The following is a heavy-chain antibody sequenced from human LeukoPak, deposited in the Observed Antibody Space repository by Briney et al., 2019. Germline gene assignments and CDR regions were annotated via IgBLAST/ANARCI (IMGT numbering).Heavy chain of an antibody. V-gene: IGHV3-15*01. CDR3: TTTYYYDSSGYYYGDY. CDR1: GFTFSNAW. D-gene: IGHD3-22*01. CDR2: IKSKTDGGTT. Sequence: GGSLRPSCAASGFTFSNAWMSWVRQAPGKGLEWGGRIKSKTDGGTTDYAAPVKGRFTISRDDSKNTLYLQMNSLKTEDTAVYYCTTTYYYDSSGYYYGDYWGQGTLVTVSS. J-gene: IGHJ4*02.